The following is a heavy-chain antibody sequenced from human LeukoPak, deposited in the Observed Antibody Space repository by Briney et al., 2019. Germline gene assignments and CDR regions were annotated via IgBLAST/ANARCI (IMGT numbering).Heavy chain of an antibody. CDR1: GGSISSYY. Sequence: KPSETLSLTCTVSGGSISSYYWSWIRQPAGKGLEWIGRIYTSGSTNYNPSLKSRVTMSVDTSKNQFSLKLSSVTAADTAVYYCARDHYDILTGYPKAFDIWGQGTMVTVSS. D-gene: IGHD3-9*01. CDR3: ARDHYDILTGYPKAFDI. J-gene: IGHJ3*02. CDR2: IYTSGST. V-gene: IGHV4-4*07.